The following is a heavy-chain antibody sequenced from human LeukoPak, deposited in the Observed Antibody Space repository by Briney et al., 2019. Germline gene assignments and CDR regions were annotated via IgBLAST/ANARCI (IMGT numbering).Heavy chain of an antibody. CDR1: GFTFSSYR. J-gene: IGHJ4*02. CDR3: ATASNYGSGVHFDC. Sequence: GGSLRLSCAASGFTFSSYRMNWVRQAPGKGLEWVSSITSRSYIYYGDSVKGRFTISRDNAKNSLYLQMNSLRAEDTAVYYCATASNYGSGVHFDCWGQGTLVTVSS. D-gene: IGHD3-10*01. CDR2: ITSRSYI. V-gene: IGHV3-21*01.